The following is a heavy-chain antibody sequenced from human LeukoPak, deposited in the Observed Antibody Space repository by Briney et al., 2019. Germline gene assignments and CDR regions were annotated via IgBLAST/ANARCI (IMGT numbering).Heavy chain of an antibody. D-gene: IGHD2-8*01. CDR2: IKSKTDGGTT. Sequence: GGSLRLSCEASGFTFSKDWMTWVRQAPGKGLEWVGRIKSKTDGGTTDYAAPVKGRFTISRDDSKNTLYMQMNSLKSEDTAVYYCTTLNGRDAFHIWGQGTMVTVSS. CDR3: TTLNGRDAFHI. CDR1: GFTFSKDW. J-gene: IGHJ3*02. V-gene: IGHV3-15*01.